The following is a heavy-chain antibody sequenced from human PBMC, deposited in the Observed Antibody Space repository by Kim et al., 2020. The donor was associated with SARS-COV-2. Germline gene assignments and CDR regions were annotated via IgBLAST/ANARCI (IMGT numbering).Heavy chain of an antibody. Sequence: SVKVSCKASGGTFSSYTISWVRQAPGQGLEWMGRIIPILGIANYAQKFQGRVTITADKSTSTAYMELSSLRSEDTAVYYCAVYSGYDYSSGWYIGGFDYWGQGTLVTVSS. CDR2: IIPILGIA. CDR1: GGTFSSYT. D-gene: IGHD6-19*01. J-gene: IGHJ4*02. CDR3: AVYSGYDYSSGWYIGGFDY. V-gene: IGHV1-69*02.